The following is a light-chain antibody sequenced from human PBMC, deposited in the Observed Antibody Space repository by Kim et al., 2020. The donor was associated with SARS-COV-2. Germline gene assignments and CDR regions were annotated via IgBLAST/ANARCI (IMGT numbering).Light chain of an antibody. CDR2: SGS. CDR3: MQGTHWPRT. J-gene: IGKJ2*02. Sequence: EPASISCRSSQSLLHSNGYNYLDWYLQKPGQSPQLLIYSGSNRAAGVPDRFSGSGSGTDFTLKISRVEAEDVGVYYCMQGTHWPRTFGQGTKLEIK. CDR1: QSLLHSNGYNY. V-gene: IGKV2-28*01.